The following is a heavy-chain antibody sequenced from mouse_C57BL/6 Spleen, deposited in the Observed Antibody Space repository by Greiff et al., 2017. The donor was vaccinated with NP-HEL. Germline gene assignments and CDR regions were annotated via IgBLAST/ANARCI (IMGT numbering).Heavy chain of an antibody. CDR3: ARYGNYPYWYFDV. CDR2: ISYDGSN. V-gene: IGHV3-6*01. D-gene: IGHD2-1*01. J-gene: IGHJ1*03. CDR1: GYSITSGYY. Sequence: EVKLQESGPGLVKPSQSLSLTCSVTGYSITSGYYWNWIRQFPGNKLEWMGYISYDGSNKYNPSLKNRISITRDTSKNQFFLKLNSVTTEDTATYYCARYGNYPYWYFDVWGTGTTVTVSS.